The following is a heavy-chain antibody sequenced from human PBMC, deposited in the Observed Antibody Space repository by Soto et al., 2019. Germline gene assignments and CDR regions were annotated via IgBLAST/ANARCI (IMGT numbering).Heavy chain of an antibody. Sequence: SETLSLTCTVSGGSFSSSSYYWGWIRQPPGKGLEWIGSIYYSGSTYYNPSLKSRVTISVDTSKNQFSLKLNSVTAADTAVYICVNGYPWVGIYYCSQRNPVTVSA. V-gene: IGHV4-39*01. CDR2: IYYSGST. CDR3: VNGYPWVGIYY. D-gene: IGHD5-18*01. J-gene: IGHJ4*02. CDR1: GGSFSSSSYY.